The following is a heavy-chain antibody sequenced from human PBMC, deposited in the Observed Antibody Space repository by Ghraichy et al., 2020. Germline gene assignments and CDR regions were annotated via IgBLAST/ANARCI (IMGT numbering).Heavy chain of an antibody. CDR1: GFSLSTSGMR. Sequence: SGPTLVKPTQTLTLTCTFSGFSLSTSGMRVSWIRQPPGKALEWLARIDWDDDKFYSTSLKTRLTISKDTSKNQVVLTMTNMDPVDTATYYCARSESYDSSGRGRGFDYWGQGTLVTVSS. D-gene: IGHD3-22*01. J-gene: IGHJ4*02. CDR3: ARSESYDSSGRGRGFDY. CDR2: IDWDDDK. V-gene: IGHV2-70*04.